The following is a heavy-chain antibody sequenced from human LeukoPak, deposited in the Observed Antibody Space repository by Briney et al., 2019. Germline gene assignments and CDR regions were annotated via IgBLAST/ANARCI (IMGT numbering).Heavy chain of an antibody. CDR3: ARGTMVRGVNLYCFDY. D-gene: IGHD3-10*01. V-gene: IGHV4-4*07. CDR2: IYTSGSS. J-gene: IGHJ4*02. Sequence: SETLSLTCTVSGGSISSFYWSWIRQPAGKGLEWIGRIYTSGSSNYNPSLKSRVTMSVDTSKNQFSLKLSSVTAADTAVYYCARGTMVRGVNLYCFDYWGQGTLVTVSS. CDR1: GGSISSFY.